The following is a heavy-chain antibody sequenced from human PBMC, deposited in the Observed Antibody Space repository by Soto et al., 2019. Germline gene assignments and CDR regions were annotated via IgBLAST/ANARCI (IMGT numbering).Heavy chain of an antibody. CDR3: ARGARYCSSTSCYYGDY. D-gene: IGHD2-2*01. Sequence: GASVKGSWEASGYTFTRYESKWGRQAPGQRLEWMGWMTPNSDNTGYAQKFQGRVTMTRNTSISTAYMELSSLRSEDTAVYYCARGARYCSSTSCYYGDYWGQGTLVTVSS. V-gene: IGHV1-8*01. J-gene: IGHJ4*02. CDR2: MTPNSDNT. CDR1: GYTFTRYE.